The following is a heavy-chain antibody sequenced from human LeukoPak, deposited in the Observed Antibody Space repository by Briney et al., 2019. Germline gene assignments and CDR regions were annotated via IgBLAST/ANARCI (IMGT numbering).Heavy chain of an antibody. D-gene: IGHD5-12*01. CDR3: ARRDSGYDRSPHTYYYYMDV. J-gene: IGHJ6*03. Sequence: SETLSLTCAVYGGSFSGYYWSWIRQPPGKGLEWIGEINHSGSTNYNPSLKSRVTISVDTSKNQFSLKLGSVTAADTAVYYCARRDSGYDRSPHTYYYYMDVWGKGTTVTISS. CDR1: GGSFSGYY. V-gene: IGHV4-34*01. CDR2: INHSGST.